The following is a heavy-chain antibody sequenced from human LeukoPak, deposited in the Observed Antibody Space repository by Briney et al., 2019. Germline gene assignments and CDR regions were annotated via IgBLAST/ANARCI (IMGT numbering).Heavy chain of an antibody. CDR1: GFTFSSYA. CDR2: IIGSGGST. CDR3: AKGRTYLDAFDI. V-gene: IGHV3-23*01. J-gene: IGHJ3*02. Sequence: PGGSLRLSCAASGFTFSSYAMSWVRQAPGKGLEWVSAIIGSGGSTYYADSVKGRFTISRDNSKNTLYLQMSSLRAEDTAVYYCAKGRTYLDAFDIWGQGTMVTVSS.